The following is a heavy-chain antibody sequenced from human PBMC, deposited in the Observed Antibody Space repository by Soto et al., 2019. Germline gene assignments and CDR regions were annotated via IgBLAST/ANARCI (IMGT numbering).Heavy chain of an antibody. D-gene: IGHD5-12*01. V-gene: IGHV3-23*01. CDR2: IGASGAGT. CDR1: GFSFRRSA. Sequence: GGSLRISCAACGFSFRRSAMHWFRQTPGKGPEWVSGIGASGAGTYYADSVKGRFTISRDNPKNTLYLQMDSLRAEDTAKYYCAKGGYGGEGPPPFYNYGMDVWGQGTTVTVSS. CDR3: AKGGYGGEGPPPFYNYGMDV. J-gene: IGHJ6*02.